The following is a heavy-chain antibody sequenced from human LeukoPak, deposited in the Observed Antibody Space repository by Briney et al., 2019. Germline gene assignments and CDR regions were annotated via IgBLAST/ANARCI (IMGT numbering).Heavy chain of an antibody. CDR2: ISSSSSYI. D-gene: IGHD3-22*01. CDR1: GFTFSSYA. J-gene: IGHJ4*02. V-gene: IGHV3-21*01. Sequence: PGGSLRLSCAASGFTFSSYAMSWVRQAPGKGLEWVSSISSSSSYIYYADSVKGRFTISRDNAKNSLYLQMNSLRAEDTAVYYCARAAVFYDSSPNDYWGQGTLVTVSS. CDR3: ARAAVFYDSSPNDY.